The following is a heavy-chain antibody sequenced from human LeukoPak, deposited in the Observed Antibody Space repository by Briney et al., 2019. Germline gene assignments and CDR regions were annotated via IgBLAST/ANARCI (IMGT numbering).Heavy chain of an antibody. CDR3: ARGNYVWGSYRDYYFDY. D-gene: IGHD3-16*02. Sequence: GGSLRLSCAASGFTFSSYSMNWVRQAPGKGLEWVANIKQDGSEKYYVDSVKGRFTISRDNAKNSLYLQMNSLRAEDTAVYYCARGNYVWGSYRDYYFDYWGQGTLVTVSS. CDR2: IKQDGSEK. V-gene: IGHV3-7*01. J-gene: IGHJ4*02. CDR1: GFTFSSYS.